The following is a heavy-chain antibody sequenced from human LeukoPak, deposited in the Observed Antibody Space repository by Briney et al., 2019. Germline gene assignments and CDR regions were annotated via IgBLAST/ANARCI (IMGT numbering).Heavy chain of an antibody. Sequence: PGGSLRLSCVASGFSFNNYAMNWVRQAPGKGLEWVSLIIGSSGSTFYADSVKGRFTISRDKSKNTLYLQMNSLRAEDTAVYYCARDGAAAGIDYWGQGTLVTVSS. CDR1: GFSFNNYA. J-gene: IGHJ4*02. CDR3: ARDGAAAGIDY. D-gene: IGHD6-13*01. V-gene: IGHV3-23*01. CDR2: IIGSSGST.